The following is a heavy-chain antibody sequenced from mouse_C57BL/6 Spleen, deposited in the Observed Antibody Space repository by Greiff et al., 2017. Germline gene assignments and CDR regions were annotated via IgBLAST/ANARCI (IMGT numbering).Heavy chain of an antibody. CDR1: GYTFTSYW. D-gene: IGHD1-1*01. J-gene: IGHJ3*01. V-gene: IGHV1-55*01. Sequence: QVHVKQPGAELVKPGASVKMSCKASGYTFTSYWITWVKQRPGQGLEWVGDIYPGSGSTNYNEKFESKATLTVDTSSSTAYMQLSSLTSEDSAVYYCARKDYGSSYAWFAYWGQGTLVTVSA. CDR2: IYPGSGST. CDR3: ARKDYGSSYAWFAY.